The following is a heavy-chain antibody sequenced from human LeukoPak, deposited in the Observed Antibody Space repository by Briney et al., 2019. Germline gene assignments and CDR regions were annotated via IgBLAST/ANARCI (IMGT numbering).Heavy chain of an antibody. CDR1: GGSISSSSSY. D-gene: IGHD3-22*01. Sequence: SETLSLTCTVSGGSISSSSSYWGSIRQPPGMGLEWIGSIYYSGSTYYNPSLKSRVTISVDTSKNQFSLKVSSVAAADTAVYYCARYESSAYGIDVWGRGTLVTVSS. CDR2: IYYSGST. CDR3: ARYESSAYGIDV. J-gene: IGHJ2*01. V-gene: IGHV4-39*01.